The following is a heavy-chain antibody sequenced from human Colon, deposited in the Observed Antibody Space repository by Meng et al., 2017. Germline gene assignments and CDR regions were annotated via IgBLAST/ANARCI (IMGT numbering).Heavy chain of an antibody. CDR3: ARGVDWAKSGNF. J-gene: IGHJ4*02. D-gene: IGHD3-9*01. CDR2: MHPSGST. Sequence: LRQLGRGLCELSEPLVLRCAVFGGSFSDFYLTGIRQAPGKGLEWVGEMHPSGSTNYSPSLQSRVAITLDTSKNQFSLTLSSMTAADTAVYYCARGVDWAKSGNFWGQGTLVTVSS. CDR1: GGSFSDFY. V-gene: IGHV4-34*01.